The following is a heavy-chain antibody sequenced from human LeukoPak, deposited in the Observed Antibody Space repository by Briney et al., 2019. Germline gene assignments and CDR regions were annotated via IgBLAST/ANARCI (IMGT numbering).Heavy chain of an antibody. CDR1: GFTFSSYG. CDR3: AKDLDGLNDY. V-gene: IGHV3-30*18. Sequence: QSGRSLRLSCAASGFTFSSYGMHWVRQAAGKGLEWVAVISYDGSNKYYADSVKGRFTISRDNSKNTLYLQMNSLRAEDTAVYYCAKDLDGLNDYWGQGTLVTVSS. D-gene: IGHD3/OR15-3a*01. CDR2: ISYDGSNK. J-gene: IGHJ4*02.